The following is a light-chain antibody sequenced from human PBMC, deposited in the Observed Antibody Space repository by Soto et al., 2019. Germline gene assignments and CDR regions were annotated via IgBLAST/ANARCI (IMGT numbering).Light chain of an antibody. J-gene: IGKJ2*01. CDR1: QSISSW. CDR2: KAS. CDR3: QQYNSYSRMYT. V-gene: IGKV1-5*03. Sequence: DIPMTQSPSTLSASVGDRVTITCRASQSISSWLAWYQQKPGKAPKLLIYKASSLESGVPSRFSGSGSGTEFTLTISSLQPDDFATYYCQQYNSYSRMYTFGQGTKLEIK.